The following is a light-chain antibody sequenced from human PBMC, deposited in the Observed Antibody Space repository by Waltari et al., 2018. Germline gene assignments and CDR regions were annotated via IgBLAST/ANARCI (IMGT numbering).Light chain of an antibody. CDR1: SSNIGAGYD. CDR3: QSYDSSLSVNYV. J-gene: IGLJ1*01. V-gene: IGLV1-40*01. CDR2: GNS. Sequence: QSVLTQPPSVSGAPGQRVTISCTGSSSNIGAGYDVHWYQQLPGTAPKPLIYGNSNRPSGVPDRFSGSESGTSASLAITGLQAEDEADYYCQSYDSSLSVNYVFGTGTKVTVL.